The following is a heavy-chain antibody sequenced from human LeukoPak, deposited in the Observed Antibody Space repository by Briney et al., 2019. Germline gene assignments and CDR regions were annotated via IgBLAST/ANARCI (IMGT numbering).Heavy chain of an antibody. CDR2: ISGSGGST. CDR1: GFTFSSYG. CDR3: ARRGYCTNGVCLISGDY. V-gene: IGHV3-23*01. D-gene: IGHD2-8*01. J-gene: IGHJ4*02. Sequence: GGTLRLSCAASGFTFSSYGMSWVRQAPGKGLEWVSAISGSGGSTYYADSVKGRFTISRDNSKNTLYLQMNSLRAEDTAVYYCARRGYCTNGVCLISGDYWGQGTLVTVSS.